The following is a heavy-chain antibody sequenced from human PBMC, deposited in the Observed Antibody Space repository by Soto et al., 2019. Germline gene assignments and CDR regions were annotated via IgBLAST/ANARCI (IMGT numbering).Heavy chain of an antibody. Sequence: GGSLRLSCAASGFTFSSYGMHWVRQAPGKGLEWVAVIWYDGSNKYYADSVKGRFTISRDNSKNTLYLQMNSLRAEDTAVYYCARTRGDWDDDYVWGSYRSPRDDYWGQGTLVTVSS. CDR1: GFTFSSYG. D-gene: IGHD3-16*02. CDR2: IWYDGSNK. V-gene: IGHV3-33*01. J-gene: IGHJ4*02. CDR3: ARTRGDWDDDYVWGSYRSPRDDY.